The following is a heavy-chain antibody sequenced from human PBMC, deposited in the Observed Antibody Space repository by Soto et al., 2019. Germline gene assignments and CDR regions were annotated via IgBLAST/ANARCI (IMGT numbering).Heavy chain of an antibody. Sequence: GGSLRLSCAASGFTFSSYAMHWVRQAPGKGLEWVAVISYDGSNKYYADSVKGRFTISRDNSKNTLYLQMNSLRAEDTAVYYCARGGRGYSYGLLDYWGQGTLVTVSS. CDR3: ARGGRGYSYGLLDY. J-gene: IGHJ4*02. CDR2: ISYDGSNK. CDR1: GFTFSSYA. V-gene: IGHV3-30-3*01. D-gene: IGHD5-18*01.